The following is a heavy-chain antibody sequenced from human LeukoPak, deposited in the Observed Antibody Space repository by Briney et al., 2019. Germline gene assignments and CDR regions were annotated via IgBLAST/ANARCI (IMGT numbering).Heavy chain of an antibody. V-gene: IGHV4-4*07. Sequence: KPSETLSLTCTVSGGSISNFYWSWIRQPAGKTLEWIGRIYPSGSTNYNPSLKSRVTMSVDTSKNQFSLKLSSVTAADTAVYFCARETTGAGTARPFDYWGQGTLVTVSP. J-gene: IGHJ4*02. D-gene: IGHD6-13*01. CDR1: GGSISNFY. CDR2: IYPSGST. CDR3: ARETTGAGTARPFDY.